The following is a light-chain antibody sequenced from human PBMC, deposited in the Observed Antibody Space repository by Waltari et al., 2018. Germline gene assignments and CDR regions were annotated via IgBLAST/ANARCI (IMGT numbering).Light chain of an antibody. CDR2: WAS. J-gene: IGKJ2*01. CDR1: QSLLYGGNNKNY. Sequence: DIVMTQSPDSLAVSPGERATINCKSSQSLLYGGNNKNYLGWYQKTPGQPPKLLISWASTRESGVPDRFSGSGSGTDFTLTVSSLQAEDVAVYYCQQYYSPPYTFGQGTKLEIK. V-gene: IGKV4-1*01. CDR3: QQYYSPPYT.